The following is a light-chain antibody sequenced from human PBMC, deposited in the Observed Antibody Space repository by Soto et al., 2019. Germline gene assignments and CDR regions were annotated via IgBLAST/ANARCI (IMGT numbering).Light chain of an antibody. V-gene: IGLV2-8*01. CDR2: EIT. CDR1: SIDIGGYDF. Sequence: QSALTQPPSASGSPGQSVTISCNGTSIDIGGYDFVSWFQQLPCKAPKLMIYEITKRPSGVPDRFSGSKSGNTASLTVSGLQAEDEADYYCSSYAGNNNYVFGTGTKLTVL. CDR3: SSYAGNNNYV. J-gene: IGLJ1*01.